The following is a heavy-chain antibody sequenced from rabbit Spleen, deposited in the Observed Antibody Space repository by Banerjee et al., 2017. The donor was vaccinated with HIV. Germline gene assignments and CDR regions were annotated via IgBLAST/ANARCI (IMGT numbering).Heavy chain of an antibody. CDR3: VRSSGWGMNYFKL. D-gene: IGHD4-1*01. CDR1: GFDFSNYG. Sequence: QEQLVESGGGLVQPGGSLKLSCKASGFDFSNYGVSWVRQAPGKGLEWIGYIDPIFGSTDYASWVNGRFTISSHNAQNTLDLQLNSLTVTDTATYFCVRSSGWGMNYFKLWGPGTLVTVS. V-gene: IGHV1S47*01. J-gene: IGHJ4*01. CDR2: IDPIFGST.